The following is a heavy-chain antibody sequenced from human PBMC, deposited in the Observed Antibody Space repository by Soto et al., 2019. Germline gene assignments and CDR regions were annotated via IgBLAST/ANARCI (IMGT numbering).Heavy chain of an antibody. J-gene: IGHJ5*02. Sequence: GGSLRLSCAASGFTFSSYSMSWVRQAPGKGLEWVSAISGSGGSTYYADSVKGRFTISRDNSKNTLYLQMNSLRAEDTAVYYCAKAPSPLLYDYVWGSYPNNWFDPWGQGTLVTVSS. V-gene: IGHV3-23*01. CDR3: AKAPSPLLYDYVWGSYPNNWFDP. CDR1: GFTFSSYS. D-gene: IGHD3-16*02. CDR2: ISGSGGST.